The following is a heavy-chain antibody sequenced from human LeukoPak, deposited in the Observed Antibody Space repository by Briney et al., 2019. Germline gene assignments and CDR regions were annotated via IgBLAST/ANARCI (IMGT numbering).Heavy chain of an antibody. J-gene: IGHJ6*02. V-gene: IGHV3-48*01. Sequence: PGGSLRLSCAASGLTFSSYSMNWVRQAPGKGLEWVSYISSSSSTIYYADSVKGRFTISRDNAKNSLYLQMNSLRAEDTAVYYCARDESSGWYGEDYGMDVWGQGTTVTVSS. CDR3: ARDESSGWYGEDYGMDV. D-gene: IGHD6-19*01. CDR1: GLTFSSYS. CDR2: ISSSSSTI.